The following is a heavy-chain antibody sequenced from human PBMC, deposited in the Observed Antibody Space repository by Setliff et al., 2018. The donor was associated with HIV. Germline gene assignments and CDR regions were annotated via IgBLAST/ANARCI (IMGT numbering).Heavy chain of an antibody. CDR2: VHSHGFK. Sequence: SETLSLTCDVSGVSINRGAYSWHWIRQPAGKRLEWIGRVHSHGFKNYNSSVDSRVDISVDTSKNQISLKVDSVTDAGTAMYFYARGVVGSYYDYVNIYYHDYIDLWGKGTTVTVSS. J-gene: IGHJ6*03. V-gene: IGHV4-61*02. CDR3: ARGVVGSYYDYVNIYYHDYIDL. CDR1: GVSINRGAYS. D-gene: IGHD2-15*01.